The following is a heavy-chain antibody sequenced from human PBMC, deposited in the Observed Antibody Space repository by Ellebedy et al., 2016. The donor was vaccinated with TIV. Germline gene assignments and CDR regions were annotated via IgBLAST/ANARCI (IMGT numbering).Heavy chain of an antibody. CDR1: GYTFTSYG. J-gene: IGHJ6*02. D-gene: IGHD3-10*01. CDR2: ISAYNGNT. CDR3: AAVYYYGSGSWSYYGMDV. Sequence: AASVKVSCKASGYTFTSYGISWVRQAPGQGLEWMGWISAYNGNTNYAQKFQGRVTITADESTSTAYMELSSLRSEDTAVYYCAAVYYYGSGSWSYYGMDVWGQGTTVTVSS. V-gene: IGHV1-18*04.